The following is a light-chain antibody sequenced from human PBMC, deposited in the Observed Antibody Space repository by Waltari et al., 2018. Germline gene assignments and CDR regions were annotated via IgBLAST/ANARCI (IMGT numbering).Light chain of an antibody. J-gene: IGKJ4*01. CDR3: QQYYGVPLT. Sequence: DIVMTQSPDSLTVSLGERATINCKSSQSVLSSSDNKNYLGWYKQKPGQPPKLLISWVSTRESGVPDRFSGSGSGTDFTLTISSLQAEDVAVYYCQQYYGVPLTFGGGTK. V-gene: IGKV4-1*01. CDR1: QSVLSSSDNKNY. CDR2: WVS.